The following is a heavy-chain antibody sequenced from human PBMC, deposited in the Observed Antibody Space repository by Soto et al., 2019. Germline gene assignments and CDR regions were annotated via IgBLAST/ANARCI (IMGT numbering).Heavy chain of an antibody. CDR1: GGALSSYA. Sequence: GTSVKVSCKDSGGALSSYAISWVRQAPGQGLEWMGGIIPIFGTANYAQKFQGRVTITADESTSTAYMELSSLRSEDTAVYYCARDTDVLMVYAISPYYYGMDVWGQGTTVTVSS. CDR3: ARDTDVLMVYAISPYYYGMDV. J-gene: IGHJ6*02. D-gene: IGHD2-8*01. CDR2: IIPIFGTA. V-gene: IGHV1-69*13.